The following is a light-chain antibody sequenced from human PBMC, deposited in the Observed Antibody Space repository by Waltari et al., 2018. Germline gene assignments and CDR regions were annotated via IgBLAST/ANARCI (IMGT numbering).Light chain of an antibody. CDR3: CSYAGSNTAL. CDR2: EVT. V-gene: IGLV2-23*02. Sequence: QSALTQPASLSGSPGQSITISCTGSSADIENYHLVSGYQQYPGKAPKLLISEVTTRPSGVSNRFSGSKSGRTASLTISGLQAEDEADYYCCSYAGSNTALVGGGTKVTVL. J-gene: IGLJ2*01. CDR1: SADIENYHL.